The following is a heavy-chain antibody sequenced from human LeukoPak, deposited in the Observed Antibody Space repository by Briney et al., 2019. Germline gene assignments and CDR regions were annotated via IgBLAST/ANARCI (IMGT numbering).Heavy chain of an antibody. D-gene: IGHD5-18*01. V-gene: IGHV4-59*01. J-gene: IGHJ4*02. CDR3: ARARTAFNY. Sequence: SETLSLTCTVSGGSISSYCWSWIRQPPRKGLEWIAYICYSGSTNYSPSLKSRVTISVDTSKNQFSLELTSVTAADTAVYYCARARTAFNYWGQGTLVTVSS. CDR1: GGSISSYC. CDR2: ICYSGST.